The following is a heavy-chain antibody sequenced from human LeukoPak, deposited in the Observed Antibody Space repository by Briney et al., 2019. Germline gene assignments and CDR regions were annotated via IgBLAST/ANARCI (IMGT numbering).Heavy chain of an antibody. V-gene: IGHV3-23*01. Sequence: GGSLRLSCAASGFIFSSYWMSWVRQAPGKGLEWVSVIRGSGGSTYYADSVKGRFTISRDNSKNTLYLQMNSLRAEDTAVYYCARADRDYFDYWGQGTLVTVSS. CDR3: ARADRDYFDY. CDR2: IRGSGGST. J-gene: IGHJ4*02. CDR1: GFIFSSYW.